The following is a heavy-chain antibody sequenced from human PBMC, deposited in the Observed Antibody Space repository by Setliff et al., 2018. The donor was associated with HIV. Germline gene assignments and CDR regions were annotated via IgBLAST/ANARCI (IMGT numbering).Heavy chain of an antibody. D-gene: IGHD1-1*01. CDR1: GGSISGYY. J-gene: IGHJ5*02. CDR3: VRKPDGKNWFDP. Sequence: PSETLSLTCTVSGGSISGYYWSWIRQSPGKGLEWIASIYHSGSTYYNPSLKSRVTISVDTSKNQFSLKLSSVTAADTAMYYCVRKPDGKNWFDPWGQGTLVTVSS. V-gene: IGHV4-38-2*02. CDR2: IYHSGST.